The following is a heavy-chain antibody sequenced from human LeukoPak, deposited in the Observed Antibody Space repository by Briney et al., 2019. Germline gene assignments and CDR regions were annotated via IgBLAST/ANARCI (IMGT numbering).Heavy chain of an antibody. V-gene: IGHV3-48*03. CDR1: GFSFDDYA. D-gene: IGHD6-19*01. Sequence: GGSLRLSCAASGFSFDDYAMNWVRQAPGKGLEWVSYITSRGSTIYYADSVKGRFTMSRDNAKNSLYLQMNSLRAEDTAVYYCARDKRVAVAGTYIYYYYMDVWGNGTTVTISS. CDR3: ARDKRVAVAGTYIYYYYMDV. J-gene: IGHJ6*03. CDR2: ITSRGSTI.